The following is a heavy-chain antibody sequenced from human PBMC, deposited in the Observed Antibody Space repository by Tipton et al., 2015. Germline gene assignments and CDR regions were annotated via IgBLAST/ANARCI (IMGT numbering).Heavy chain of an antibody. D-gene: IGHD4-11*01. CDR1: GGSIRTSSYY. CDR3: ARRTKVILFHPNYFDY. V-gene: IGHV4-39*01. Sequence: TLSLTCTVSGGSIRTSSYYWGWIRQPPGKGPEWIGSVYYSGTTYYNPSLKSRVTISVATSKNQFSLKLITVTAADTAVYYCARRTKVILFHPNYFDYWGQGTLVTVSS. J-gene: IGHJ4*02. CDR2: VYYSGTT.